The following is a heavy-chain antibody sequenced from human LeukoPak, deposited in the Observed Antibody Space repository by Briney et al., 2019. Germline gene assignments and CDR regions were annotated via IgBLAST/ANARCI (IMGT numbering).Heavy chain of an antibody. V-gene: IGHV4-59*01. J-gene: IGHJ4*02. CDR3: ARVRYDYVWGSYRPAFDY. D-gene: IGHD3-16*01. CDR1: GGSISSYH. CDR2: IYYSGST. Sequence: KPSETLSLTCTVSGGSISSYHWSWIRQPPGKGLEWIGYIYYSGSTNYNASLKSRVTISLDTSKNQFSLKLSSVTAADTAVYYCARVRYDYVWGSYRPAFDYWGQGTLVTVSS.